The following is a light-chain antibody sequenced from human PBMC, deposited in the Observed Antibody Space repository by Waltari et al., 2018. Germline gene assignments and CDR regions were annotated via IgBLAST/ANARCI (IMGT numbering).Light chain of an antibody. V-gene: IGKV3-20*01. CDR2: GVS. Sequence: ESVLTQSPGTLSSSPGERATLSCRASQSVSGIYLAWYQQKPGQAPRLLIYGVSTRATGIPDRFSGSGSGTDFTLTISRLEPEDFAVYYCQQYDGSPPTWTFGQGTTVEVK. J-gene: IGKJ1*01. CDR3: QQYDGSPPTWT. CDR1: QSVSGIY.